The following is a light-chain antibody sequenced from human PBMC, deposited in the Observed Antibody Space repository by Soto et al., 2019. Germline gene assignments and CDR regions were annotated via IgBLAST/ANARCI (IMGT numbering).Light chain of an antibody. V-gene: IGKV3-20*01. Sequence: EIVLTQSPGTLSLSPGERATLSCRASQSVSSSYLAWYQQKPGQAPRLLIYGASSRATGIPDRFSGSGSGTHFTLTISRLEPGDFAVYYCQHFGGTTFTFGQGTRLAIK. J-gene: IGKJ5*01. CDR1: QSVSSSY. CDR3: QHFGGTTFT. CDR2: GAS.